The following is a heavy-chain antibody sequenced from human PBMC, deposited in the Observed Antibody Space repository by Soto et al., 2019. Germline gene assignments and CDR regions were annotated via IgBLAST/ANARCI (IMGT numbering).Heavy chain of an antibody. Sequence: ASVKVSCKASGYTFTSYAMHWVRQAPGQRLEWMGWINAGNGNTKYSQKFQGRVTITRDTSASTAYMELSSLRSEDTAVYYCARELGGIAAAAPGYYYYGMDVWGQGTTVTVSS. D-gene: IGHD6-13*01. CDR2: INAGNGNT. J-gene: IGHJ6*02. V-gene: IGHV1-3*01. CDR1: GYTFTSYA. CDR3: ARELGGIAAAAPGYYYYGMDV.